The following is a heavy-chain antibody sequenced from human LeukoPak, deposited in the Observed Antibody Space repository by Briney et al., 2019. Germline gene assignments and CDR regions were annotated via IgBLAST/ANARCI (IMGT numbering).Heavy chain of an antibody. CDR3: ARNHVAADYDFWSGHFDY. J-gene: IGHJ4*02. CDR1: GYSFTSYW. D-gene: IGHD3-3*01. Sequence: GESLQISCKGSGYSFTSYWIGWVRQMPGKGLEWLGIIYPGDSDTRYSPSFQGQVTISADKSISTAYLQWSSLKASDTAMYYCARNHVAADYDFWSGHFDYWGQRTLVTVSS. CDR2: IYPGDSDT. V-gene: IGHV5-51*01.